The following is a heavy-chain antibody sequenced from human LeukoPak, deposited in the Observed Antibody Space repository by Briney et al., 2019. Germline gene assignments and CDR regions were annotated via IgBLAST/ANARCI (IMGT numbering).Heavy chain of an antibody. CDR3: ARERGDDYGDYAWFDP. J-gene: IGHJ5*02. Sequence: SGTLSLTCAVSGGSISSSNWSSWVRQPPGKGLEWIGEIYHSGSTNYNPSLKSRVTISVDKSKNQFSLKLSSVTAADTAVYYCARERGDDYGDYAWFDPWGQGTLVTVSS. CDR1: GGSISSSNW. D-gene: IGHD4-17*01. CDR2: IYHSGST. V-gene: IGHV4-4*02.